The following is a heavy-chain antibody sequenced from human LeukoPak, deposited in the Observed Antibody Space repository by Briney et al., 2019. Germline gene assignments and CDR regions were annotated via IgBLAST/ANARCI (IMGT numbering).Heavy chain of an antibody. Sequence: GGSLRLSCAASGFTFSSYGMHWVRQAPGKGLEWVAFIRYDGSNKYYADSVKGRFTISRDNSKNTLHLQMNSLRAGDTAVYYCARSHGSGSYYTTALDYWGQGTLVTVSS. CDR2: IRYDGSNK. J-gene: IGHJ4*02. D-gene: IGHD3-10*01. CDR1: GFTFSSYG. CDR3: ARSHGSGSYYTTALDY. V-gene: IGHV3-30*02.